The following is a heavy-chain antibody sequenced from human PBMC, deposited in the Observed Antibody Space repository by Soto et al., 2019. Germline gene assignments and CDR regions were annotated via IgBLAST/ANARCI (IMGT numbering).Heavy chain of an antibody. J-gene: IGHJ4*02. CDR1: GGSIRTSNW. V-gene: IGHV4-4*02. Sequence: QVQLQESGPGLVKPSGTLSLTCAVSGGSIRTSNWWSWVRQPPGKGLEWIGEAYHSGSTNYNPSFKSRVAMSVDKSKNQFSLKLNSVTAADTALYYCARTSTSGTRFDYWGQGSLVTVSS. CDR2: AYHSGST. D-gene: IGHD1-1*01. CDR3: ARTSTSGTRFDY.